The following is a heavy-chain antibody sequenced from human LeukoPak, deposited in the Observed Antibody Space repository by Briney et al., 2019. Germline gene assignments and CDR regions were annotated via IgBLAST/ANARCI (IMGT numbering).Heavy chain of an antibody. CDR1: GFIFDDYA. V-gene: IGHV3-9*01. CDR3: AKGVGYDFWSAYYDY. Sequence: GRSLRLSCAASGFIFDDYAMHWVRQAPGEGLEWVSGISWNSGNIGYVDSVKGRFTISRDNVKNSLYLQMNSLRAEDTALYYCAKGVGYDFWSAYYDYWGQGTLVTVSS. D-gene: IGHD3-3*01. CDR2: ISWNSGNI. J-gene: IGHJ4*02.